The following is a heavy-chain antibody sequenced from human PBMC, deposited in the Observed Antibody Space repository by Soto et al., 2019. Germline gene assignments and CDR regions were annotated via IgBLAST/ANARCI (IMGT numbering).Heavy chain of an antibody. Sequence: FTSYWIGWVRQMPGKGLELMGIMYPGDSDTRYSPSFQGQVTISADKSISTTYLQWRSLVASDSAIYYCARGNHPPTYYFEFWGQGTLVTVSS. CDR2: MYPGDSDT. D-gene: IGHD3-10*01. J-gene: IGHJ4*02. CDR3: ARGNHPPTYYFEF. V-gene: IGHV5-51*01. CDR1: FTSYW.